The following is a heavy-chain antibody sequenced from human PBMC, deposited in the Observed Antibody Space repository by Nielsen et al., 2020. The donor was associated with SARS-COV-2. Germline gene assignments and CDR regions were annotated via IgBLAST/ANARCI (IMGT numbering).Heavy chain of an antibody. CDR3: ARGRATGLLPFPYYYYGMDV. CDR1: GFTFSDYY. J-gene: IGHJ6*02. Sequence: GESLKISCAASGFTFSDYYMSWIRQAPGKGLEWVSYISSSGSTIYYADSVKGRFTISRGNAKNSLYLQMNSLRAEDTAVYYCARGRATGLLPFPYYYYGMDVWGQGTTVTVSS. V-gene: IGHV3-11*01. CDR2: ISSSGSTI. D-gene: IGHD1-26*01.